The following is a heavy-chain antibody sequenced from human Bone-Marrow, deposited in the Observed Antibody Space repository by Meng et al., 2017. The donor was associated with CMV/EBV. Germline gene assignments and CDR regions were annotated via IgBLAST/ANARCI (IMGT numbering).Heavy chain of an antibody. D-gene: IGHD6-13*01. J-gene: IGHJ6*02. CDR1: GYTFTSYA. V-gene: IGHV1-69*05. CDR3: ARGYSSSWYYYGMDV. Sequence: SVKVSCKASGYTFTSYAISWVRQAPGQGLEWMGGIIPIFGTANYAQKFQGRVTITTDESTSTAYMELSSLRSEDTAVYYCARGYSSSWYYYGMDVWGQGTTVTVSS. CDR2: IIPIFGTA.